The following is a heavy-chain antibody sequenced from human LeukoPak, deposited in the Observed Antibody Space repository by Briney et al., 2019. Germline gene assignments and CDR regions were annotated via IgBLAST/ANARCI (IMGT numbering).Heavy chain of an antibody. V-gene: IGHV3-23*01. J-gene: IGHJ4*02. CDR1: GFTFSSSA. Sequence: GGSLRLSCAASGFTFSSSAMSWVRQAPGKGLEWVSNISGSGSGGSTYYADSVKGRFTISRDNSKNTLYLQMNSLRAEDTAVYYCAKSGYNRFDYWGQGTLVTVSS. CDR3: AKSGYNRFDY. CDR2: ISGSGSGGST. D-gene: IGHD5-24*01.